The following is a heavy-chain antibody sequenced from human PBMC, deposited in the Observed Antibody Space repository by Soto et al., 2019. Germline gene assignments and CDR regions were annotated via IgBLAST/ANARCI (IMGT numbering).Heavy chain of an antibody. V-gene: IGHV4-61*01. Sequence: SETLSLTCTVSGGSVSSGSYYWSWVRQPPGKGLAWIGYIFYSGSTNYNPSLKSRVTISIDTSKNQFSLKLSSVTAADTSVYYCARVGPWVPYYYDSSPYTFENWFYPWGHGTLVTVSA. CDR1: GGSVSSGSYY. D-gene: IGHD3-22*01. J-gene: IGHJ5*02. CDR3: ARVGPWVPYYYDSSPYTFENWFYP. CDR2: IFYSGST.